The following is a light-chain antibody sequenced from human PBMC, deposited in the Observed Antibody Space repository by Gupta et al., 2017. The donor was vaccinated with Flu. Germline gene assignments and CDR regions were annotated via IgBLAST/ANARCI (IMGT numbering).Light chain of an antibody. Sequence: VVITQSPLSLSVTLGQPASIPCRSSQSLVYSDGSTLLHWFQQRPGQSPRRLIYLVSHRESGVPDKFSGSGSGTEFTLKISRVEAEDVGVYFCMQGAHWPWAFGQGTKVEI. CDR2: LVS. J-gene: IGKJ1*01. CDR1: QSLVYSDGSTL. CDR3: MQGAHWPWA. V-gene: IGKV2-30*01.